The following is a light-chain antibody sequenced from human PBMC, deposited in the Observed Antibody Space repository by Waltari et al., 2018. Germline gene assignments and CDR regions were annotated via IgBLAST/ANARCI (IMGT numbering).Light chain of an antibody. J-gene: IGKJ1*01. CDR1: QGIRSY. CDR2: AAS. CDR3: QQYYSHPPT. V-gene: IGKV1-8*01. Sequence: AIRITQSPSSLSASTGDRVTITCRASQGIRSYLAWYQQKPGKAQKFLIYAASTLQSGVPSRFSGSGSGTDFTLTISCLQSEDFASYYCQQYYSHPPTFGQGTKVENK.